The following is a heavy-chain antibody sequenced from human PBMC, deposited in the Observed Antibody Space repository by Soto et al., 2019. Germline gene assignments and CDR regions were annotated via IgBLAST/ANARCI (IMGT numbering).Heavy chain of an antibody. Sequence: ASVKVSCKASGGTFSSYAISWVRQAPGQGLEWMGGIIPIFGTANYAQKFQGRVTITADESTSTAYVELSSLRSEDTAVYYCARDPSPYSSSPLYGMDVWGQGTTVTVSS. J-gene: IGHJ6*02. D-gene: IGHD6-13*01. CDR3: ARDPSPYSSSPLYGMDV. CDR1: GGTFSSYA. CDR2: IIPIFGTA. V-gene: IGHV1-69*13.